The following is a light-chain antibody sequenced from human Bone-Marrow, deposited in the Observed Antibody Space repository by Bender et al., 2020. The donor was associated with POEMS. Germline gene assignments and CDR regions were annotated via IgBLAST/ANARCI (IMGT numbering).Light chain of an antibody. J-gene: IGLJ1*01. CDR2: DVS. V-gene: IGLV2-14*03. Sequence: QSALTQPASVSGSPGQSITISCTGTSSDVGAYNYVSWYQQHPHKAPKLMVYDVSNRPSGVSNRFSGSKSGNTASLTISGLQAEDEADYYCSSYTSSSTYVFGTGTKVTVL. CDR1: SSDVGAYNY. CDR3: SSYTSSSTYV.